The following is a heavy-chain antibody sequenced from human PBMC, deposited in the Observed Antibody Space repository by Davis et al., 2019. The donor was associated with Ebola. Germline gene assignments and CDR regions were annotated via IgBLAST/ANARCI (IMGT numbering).Heavy chain of an antibody. V-gene: IGHV4-59*01. CDR3: AREGGDRRFDY. CDR2: IYYTGST. Sequence: PSETLSLTCTVSGGSISSYYWSWIRQPPGKGLEWIGNIYYTGSTNYNPSLKSRVTISVDTSKNQFSLKLTSVTAADTAVYYCAREGGDRRFDYWGQGTLVTVSS. J-gene: IGHJ4*02. CDR1: GGSISSYY. D-gene: IGHD4-17*01.